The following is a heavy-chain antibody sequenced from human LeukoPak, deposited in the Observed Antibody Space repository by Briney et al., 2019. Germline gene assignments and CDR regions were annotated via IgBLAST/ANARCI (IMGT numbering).Heavy chain of an antibody. V-gene: IGHV4-30-4*01. J-gene: IGHJ4*02. CDR1: GGSISGYY. D-gene: IGHD1-26*01. CDR2: IYYSGST. CDR3: ARGGDFDY. Sequence: PSETLSLTCTVSGGSISGYYWSWIRQPPGKGLEWIGYIYYSGSTYYNPSLKSRVTISVDTSKNQFSLKLSSVTAADTAVYYCARGGDFDYWGQGTLVIVSS.